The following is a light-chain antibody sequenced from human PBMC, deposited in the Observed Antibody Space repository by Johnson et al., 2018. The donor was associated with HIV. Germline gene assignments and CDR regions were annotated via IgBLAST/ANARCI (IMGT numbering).Light chain of an antibody. CDR2: SNN. CDR1: SSNIGNNY. Sequence: QSVLTQPPSVSAAPGQRVTISCSGSSSNIGNNYVSWYQQLPGTAPKLLIYSNNQRHSGVPDRFSGSKSGTSASLAISGLQSEVEADYSCAAWDDSLNGPLYVFGTGTKVTVL. CDR3: AAWDDSLNGPLYV. J-gene: IGLJ1*01. V-gene: IGLV1-44*01.